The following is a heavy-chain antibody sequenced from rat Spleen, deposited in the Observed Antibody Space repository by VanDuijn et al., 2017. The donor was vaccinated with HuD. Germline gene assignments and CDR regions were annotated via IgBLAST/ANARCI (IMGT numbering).Heavy chain of an antibody. CDR2: ISGSSGTI. CDR1: GFTFSDYY. J-gene: IGHJ2*01. Sequence: EVQLVESGGGLVQPGRSLKLSCAASGFTFSDYYMAWVRQAPTKGLEWVAYISGSSGTIYYADTVKGRFTISRDNAQITLSLQMDSLRSDDTATYYCAREILHYFDYWGQGVMVTVSS. V-gene: IGHV5-27*01. CDR3: AREILHYFDY.